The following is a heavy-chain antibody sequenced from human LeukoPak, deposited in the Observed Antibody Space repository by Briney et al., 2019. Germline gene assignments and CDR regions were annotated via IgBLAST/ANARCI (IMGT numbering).Heavy chain of an antibody. Sequence: GESLKISCKGSGYSFTSYWIAWVRQMPGRGLEWMGIIYPGDSDTRYSPSFQGQVTISAAKSISTAYLQWSSLKASDTAMYYCARLGTMTAFGGVHNYFDYWGQGTLVTVSS. CDR2: IYPGDSDT. J-gene: IGHJ4*02. V-gene: IGHV5-51*01. D-gene: IGHD3-16*01. CDR1: GYSFTSYW. CDR3: ARLGTMTAFGGVHNYFDY.